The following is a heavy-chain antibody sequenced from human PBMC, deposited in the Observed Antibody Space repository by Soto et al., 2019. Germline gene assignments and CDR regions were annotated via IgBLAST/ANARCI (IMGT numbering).Heavy chain of an antibody. CDR1: GFTFSSYA. D-gene: IGHD3-10*01. J-gene: IGHJ4*02. Sequence: EVQLLESGGGLVQPGGSRRLSCAASGFTFSSYAMSWVGQAPGKGLEWVSGISGSGGNTYYADSVKGRFTISRDNSKNTLYLQMNSLRAEDTAVYYWAKMISGSSGSYPDWGQGTLVTVSS. CDR3: AKMISGSSGSYPD. CDR2: ISGSGGNT. V-gene: IGHV3-23*01.